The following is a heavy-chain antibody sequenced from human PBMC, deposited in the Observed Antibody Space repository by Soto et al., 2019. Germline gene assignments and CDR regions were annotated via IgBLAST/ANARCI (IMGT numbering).Heavy chain of an antibody. CDR3: ARAFPHDFWGRPPFGF. D-gene: IGHD3-3*01. CDR1: GGSFSGYY. J-gene: IGHJ4*02. Sequence: PSETLSLTCAVYGGSFSGYYWSWIRQPPGKGLEWIGEINHSGSTNYNPSLKSRVTISVDTSKNQFSLKLSSMTAADTAVYLCARAFPHDFWGRPPFGFWGQGTLVTVSS. CDR2: INHSGST. V-gene: IGHV4-34*01.